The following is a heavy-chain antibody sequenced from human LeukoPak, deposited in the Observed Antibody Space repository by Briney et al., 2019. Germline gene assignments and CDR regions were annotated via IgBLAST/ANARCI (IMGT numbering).Heavy chain of an antibody. D-gene: IGHD6-13*01. V-gene: IGHV4-39*07. CDR3: ARQQPFDY. CDR1: GGSTSSSSHY. J-gene: IGHJ4*02. Sequence: KSSETLSLICTVSGGSTSSSSHYWGWIRQPPGKGLEWIGSIYYSGSTYYNPSLKSRVTISVDTSKNQFSLKLSSVTAADTAVYYCARQQPFDYWGQGTLVTVSS. CDR2: IYYSGST.